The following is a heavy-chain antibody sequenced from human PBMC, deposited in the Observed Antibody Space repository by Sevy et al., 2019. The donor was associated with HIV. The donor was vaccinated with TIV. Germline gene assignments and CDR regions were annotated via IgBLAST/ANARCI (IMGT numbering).Heavy chain of an antibody. CDR2: IRQDGNEI. CDR1: GFTFHTFW. CDR3: ARRYFDV. J-gene: IGHJ4*02. Sequence: GGSLRLSCAASGFTFHTFWMQWVRQAPGKGLEWVANIRQDGNEIYYADSVKGRFTISRDNAMQSLYLEMNNLRVEDSGFYYCARRYFDVWGQGTLVTVSS. V-gene: IGHV3-7*01.